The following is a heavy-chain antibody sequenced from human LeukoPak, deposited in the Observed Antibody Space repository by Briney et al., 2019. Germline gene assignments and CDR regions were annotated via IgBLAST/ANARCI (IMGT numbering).Heavy chain of an antibody. CDR1: GASITSGNSY. D-gene: IGHD5-18*01. J-gene: IGHJ5*02. V-gene: IGHV4-61*02. CDR2: IYTSGST. CDR3: ARYNFLYSSPGSNWFDP. Sequence: SETLSLTCTVSGASITSGNSYWSWIRQPAGKGLEWIGRIYTSGSTDYSPSLRSRLTISVDTSKNQFSLKLSSVTAADTAVYYCARYNFLYSSPGSNWFDPWGQGTLVTVSS.